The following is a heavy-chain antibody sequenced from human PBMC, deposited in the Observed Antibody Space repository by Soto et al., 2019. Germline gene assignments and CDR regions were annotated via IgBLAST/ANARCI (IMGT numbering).Heavy chain of an antibody. D-gene: IGHD2-8*02. CDR2: IYYSGST. J-gene: IGHJ6*02. V-gene: IGHV4-59*01. CDR1: GGSISSYY. Sequence: QVQLQESGPGLVKPSETLSLTCTVSGGSISSYYWSWIRQPPGKGLEWIGYIYYSGSTNYNPSLKSRVTISIGTDKTXVSLKLSSVTAADTAVYYCARDSWWDPYYYYGMDVWGQGTTVTVSS. CDR3: ARDSWWDPYYYYGMDV.